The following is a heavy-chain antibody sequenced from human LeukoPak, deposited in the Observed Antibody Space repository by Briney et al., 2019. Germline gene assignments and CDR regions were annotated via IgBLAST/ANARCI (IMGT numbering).Heavy chain of an antibody. CDR3: TTDAKIDH. V-gene: IGHV3-15*01. CDR2: IKSKTDGGTT. J-gene: IGHJ4*02. CDR1: GFTFSNAW. Sequence: GGSLRLSCAASGFTFSNAWMSWVRQAPGKGLEWVARIKSKTDGGTTDYAAPVKGRFTISRDDSKNTLYLQMNSLKTEDTAVYYCTTDAKIDHWGQGTLVTVSS.